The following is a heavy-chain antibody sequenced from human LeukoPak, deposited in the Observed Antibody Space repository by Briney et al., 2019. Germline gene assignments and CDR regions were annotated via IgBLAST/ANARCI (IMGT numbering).Heavy chain of an antibody. Sequence: ASVKVSCKVSGYTLTELSMHWVRQAPGKGLEWMGGFDPEDGETIYAQKFQGRVTMTEDTSTDTAYMELSSLRSEDTAVYYCASCDSSGYLDAFDIWGQGTMVTVSS. V-gene: IGHV1-24*01. CDR3: ASCDSSGYLDAFDI. CDR2: FDPEDGET. CDR1: GYTLTELS. D-gene: IGHD3-22*01. J-gene: IGHJ3*02.